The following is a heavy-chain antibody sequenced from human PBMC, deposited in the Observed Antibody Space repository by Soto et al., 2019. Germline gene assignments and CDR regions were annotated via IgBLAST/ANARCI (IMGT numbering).Heavy chain of an antibody. Sequence: QLQLQESGPGLVKPSETLSLTCTVSGGSISSSSYYWGWIRQPPGKGLEWIGSIYYSGSTYYNPSLKSRVTISVDTSKNQFSRKLSSVTAAETAVYYCGRTAEDIVATNSYSFDYWGQGTLVTVSS. J-gene: IGHJ4*02. CDR3: GRTAEDIVATNSYSFDY. CDR1: GGSISSSSYY. V-gene: IGHV4-39*01. CDR2: IYYSGST. D-gene: IGHD5-12*01.